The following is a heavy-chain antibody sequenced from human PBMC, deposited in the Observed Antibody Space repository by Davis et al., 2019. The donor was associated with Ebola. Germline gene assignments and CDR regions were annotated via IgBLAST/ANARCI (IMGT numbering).Heavy chain of an antibody. CDR3: VREWFGETD. CDR2: ISGGSSTI. J-gene: IGHJ4*02. V-gene: IGHV3-48*02. D-gene: IGHD3-10*01. CDR1: GFTFSNYD. Sequence: GGSLRLSCAASGFTFSNYDMNWVRQAPGKGLEWVSNISGGSSTISYADSVKGRFTISRDNAKNSLYLQMNSLGDEDTAVYYCVREWFGETDWGQGTLVTVSS.